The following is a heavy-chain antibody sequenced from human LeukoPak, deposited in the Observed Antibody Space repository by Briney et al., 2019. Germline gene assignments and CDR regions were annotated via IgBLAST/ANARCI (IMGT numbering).Heavy chain of an antibody. D-gene: IGHD4-11*01. Sequence: ASVKVSCKASGYTFTSYDINWVRQATGQGLEWVGWMYPNSGNTGYAQKFQGRVTMTRNTSISTAYMELSSLRSEDTAVYYCARGGLQDNWFDPWGQGTLVTVSS. J-gene: IGHJ5*02. CDR2: MYPNSGNT. CDR3: ARGGLQDNWFDP. V-gene: IGHV1-8*01. CDR1: GYTFTSYD.